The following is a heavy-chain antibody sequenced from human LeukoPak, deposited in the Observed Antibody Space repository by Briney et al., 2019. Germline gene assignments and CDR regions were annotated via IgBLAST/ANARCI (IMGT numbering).Heavy chain of an antibody. D-gene: IGHD3-22*01. J-gene: IGHJ6*03. CDR1: GYTFTSYG. V-gene: IGHV1-18*01. Sequence: GASVKVSCKASGYTFTSYGISWVRQAPGQGLEWMGWISAYNGNTNYAQKLQGRVTMTTDTSTSTAYMELRSLRSDDTAVYYCAANYYDSRQNYYYMDVWGKGTTVTVSS. CDR3: AANYYDSRQNYYYMDV. CDR2: ISAYNGNT.